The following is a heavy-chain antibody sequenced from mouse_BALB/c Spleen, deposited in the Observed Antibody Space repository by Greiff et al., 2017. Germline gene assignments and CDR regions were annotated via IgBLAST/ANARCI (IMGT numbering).Heavy chain of an antibody. V-gene: IGHV5-4*02. D-gene: IGHD2-1*01. CDR2: ISDGGSYT. J-gene: IGHJ4*01. CDR1: GFTFSDYY. CDR3: ARGDGNFHYYAMDY. Sequence: EVKLMESGGGLVKPGGSLKLSCAASGFTFSDYYMYWVRQTPEKRLEWVATISDGGSYTYYPDSVKGRFTISRDNAKNNLYLQMSSLKSEDTAMYYCARGDGNFHYYAMDYWGQGTSVTVSS.